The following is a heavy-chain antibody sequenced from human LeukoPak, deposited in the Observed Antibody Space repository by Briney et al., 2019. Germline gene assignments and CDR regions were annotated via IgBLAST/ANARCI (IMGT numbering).Heavy chain of an antibody. CDR2: INSDGSST. V-gene: IGHV3-74*01. CDR3: ASEVLRFLESAYYYYMDV. D-gene: IGHD3-3*01. CDR1: GFTFSSYW. Sequence: QSGGSLRLSCAASGFTFSSYWMHWVRQAPGKGLVWVSRINSDGSSTSYADSVKGRFTISRDNAKNTLYLQMNSLRAEDTAVYYCASEVLRFLESAYYYYMDVWGKGTTVTVSS. J-gene: IGHJ6*03.